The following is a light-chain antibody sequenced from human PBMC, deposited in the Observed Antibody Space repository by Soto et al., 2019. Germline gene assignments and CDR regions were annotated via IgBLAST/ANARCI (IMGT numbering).Light chain of an antibody. CDR3: AAWDDSLNGVV. V-gene: IGLV1-36*01. J-gene: IGLJ2*01. Sequence: QSVVTQPPSVSEAPRQRVTISCSGSSSNIGKNAVNWYRQLPGKAPKLLIYYDNLLPSGVSDRFSGSKSDTSASLAISGLQSEDEADYYCAAWDDSLNGVVFGGGTKLTVL. CDR1: SSNIGKNA. CDR2: YDN.